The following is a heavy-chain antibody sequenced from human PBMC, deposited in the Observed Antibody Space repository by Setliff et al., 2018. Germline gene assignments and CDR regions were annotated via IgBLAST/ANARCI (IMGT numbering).Heavy chain of an antibody. J-gene: IGHJ4*02. V-gene: IGHV4-61*01. CDR3: AKGGTYRYFDF. CDR1: GGSINSGSYF. Sequence: LSLTCTVSGGSINSGSYFWAWIRQPPGKGLEFIGYVYYSGAAKYDPSLESRAIMSVDASKNQISLKLNSVTAADTAFYYCAKGGTYRYFDFWGQGALVTVSS. D-gene: IGHD1-26*01. CDR2: VYYSGAA.